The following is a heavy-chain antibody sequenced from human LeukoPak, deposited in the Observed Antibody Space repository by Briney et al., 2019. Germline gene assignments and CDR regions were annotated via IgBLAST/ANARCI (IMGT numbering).Heavy chain of an antibody. V-gene: IGHV3-30*03. Sequence: PGRSLRLSCAASGFTFSSYGMHWVRQAPGKGLEWVAVISYDGSNKYYVDSVKGRFTISRDNSKNTLYLQMNSLRAEDTAVYYCARDETSDYWGQGTLVTVSS. CDR2: ISYDGSNK. J-gene: IGHJ4*02. CDR3: ARDETSDY. CDR1: GFTFSSYG.